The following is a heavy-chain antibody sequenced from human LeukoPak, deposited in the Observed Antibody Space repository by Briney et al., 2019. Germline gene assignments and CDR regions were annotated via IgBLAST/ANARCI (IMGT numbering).Heavy chain of an antibody. J-gene: IGHJ4*02. CDR1: GYTFTGYY. V-gene: IGHV1-2*02. D-gene: IGHD3-9*01. CDR2: INPNSGTT. Sequence: ASVKVSCKASGYTFTGYYINWVRQAPGQGLEWMGWINPNSGTTNSAQKFQGRVTMTRDTSISTAYMEVRRLTSDDTAVYYCARTILSNYYNYPLEIWGQGTLVTVSS. CDR3: ARTILSNYYNYPLEI.